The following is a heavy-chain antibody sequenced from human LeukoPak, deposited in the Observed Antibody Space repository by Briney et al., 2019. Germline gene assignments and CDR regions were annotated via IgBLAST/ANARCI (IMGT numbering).Heavy chain of an antibody. V-gene: IGHV4-34*01. Sequence: SETLSLTCAVYGGSFSGYYWSWIRQPPGKGLEWIGEINYSGSTNYNPSLKSRVTISVDTSKNQFSLKLSSVTAADTAVYYCARHYLWAMAKFDPWGQGTLVTVSS. CDR2: INYSGST. J-gene: IGHJ5*02. CDR3: ARHYLWAMAKFDP. CDR1: GGSFSGYY. D-gene: IGHD5-18*01.